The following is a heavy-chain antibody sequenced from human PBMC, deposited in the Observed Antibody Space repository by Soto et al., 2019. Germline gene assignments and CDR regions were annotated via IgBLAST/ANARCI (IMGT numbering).Heavy chain of an antibody. Sequence: QLQLQESGPGLVKPSETLSLTCTVSGGSISSSSYYWGWIRQPPGKGLECIGSIYYSGSTYYNPSLKSRVTISVDTSKNQFSLKLSSVTAADTAVYYCASLYGDYAYAFDIWGQGTMVTGSS. CDR2: IYYSGST. V-gene: IGHV4-39*01. J-gene: IGHJ3*02. D-gene: IGHD4-17*01. CDR3: ASLYGDYAYAFDI. CDR1: GGSISSSSYY.